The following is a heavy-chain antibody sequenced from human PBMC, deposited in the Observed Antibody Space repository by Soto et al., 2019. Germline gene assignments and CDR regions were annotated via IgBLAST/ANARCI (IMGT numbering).Heavy chain of an antibody. J-gene: IGHJ4*02. D-gene: IGHD2-15*01. CDR1: GFTFSAYG. Sequence: QVLLVESGGGVVQPGRSLRLSCAASGFTFSAYGMHWVRQAPGNGLEWVAVISYEGTNDYYADSVKGRFTVSRDNSENNLDLQMNRLSAEDTAVYFYPKGKWSPYDFEYLGRGTLVTASS. V-gene: IGHV3-30*18. CDR3: PKGKWSPYDFEY. CDR2: ISYEGTND.